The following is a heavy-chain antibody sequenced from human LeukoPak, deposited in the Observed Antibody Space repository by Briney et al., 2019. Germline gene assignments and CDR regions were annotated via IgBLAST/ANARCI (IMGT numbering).Heavy chain of an antibody. CDR2: INPDGRST. CDR3: ARDRPDAFDI. J-gene: IGHJ3*02. CDR1: GFTFSSYA. Sequence: GGSLSLSCAASGFTFSSYAMAWVRQAPGKGLVWVSRINPDGRSTTYADSAKGRFTISRDNAKNTLYLQMNSLRAEDTAVYYCARDRPDAFDIWGQGTMVTVSS. V-gene: IGHV3-74*01.